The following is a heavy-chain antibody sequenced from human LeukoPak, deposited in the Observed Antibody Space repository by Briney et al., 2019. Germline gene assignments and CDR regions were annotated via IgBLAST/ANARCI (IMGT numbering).Heavy chain of an antibody. CDR3: ARGRGGD. Sequence: PGGSLRLSRAASGVTVSGDFMGWVRQAPGKGLEWVSLISSDAITYYADSVKGRFTISRDNSKNTLYLQMNSLRAEDTAFYYCARGRGGDWGQGALVTVSS. CDR1: GVTVSGDF. J-gene: IGHJ4*02. D-gene: IGHD2-15*01. CDR2: ISSDAIT. V-gene: IGHV3-53*01.